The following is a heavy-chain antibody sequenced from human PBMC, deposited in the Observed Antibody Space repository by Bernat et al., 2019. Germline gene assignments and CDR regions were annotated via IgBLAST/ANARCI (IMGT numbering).Heavy chain of an antibody. Sequence: QVQLVQSGAEVKKPGASVKVSCKASGYTFTSYYIHWVRQAPGQGLEWMGIINPSGGSTSYAQKFQDRITMTRDTSTSTVYMDLSSLRSGDTAVYYCARDSIFVVVAHYYFDYWGQGTLVTVSS. D-gene: IGHD3-3*01. CDR2: INPSGGST. J-gene: IGHJ4*02. CDR3: ARDSIFVVVAHYYFDY. V-gene: IGHV1-46*01. CDR1: GYTFTSYY.